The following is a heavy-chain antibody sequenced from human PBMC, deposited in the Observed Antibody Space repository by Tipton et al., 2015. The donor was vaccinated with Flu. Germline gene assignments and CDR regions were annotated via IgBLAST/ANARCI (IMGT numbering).Heavy chain of an antibody. D-gene: IGHD1-26*01. CDR1: GGSISSHY. CDR3: ARVTSYYFFFDS. J-gene: IGHJ4*02. CDR2: VHGTGST. V-gene: IGHV4-4*07. Sequence: TLSLTCTVSGGSISSHYWSWIRQSAGKGLEWIGRVHGTGSTNYNPSLKSRVTMSIDLPKNQFSLRLSSVTAADTAVFYCARVTSYYFFFDSWGQGTRVTVSS.